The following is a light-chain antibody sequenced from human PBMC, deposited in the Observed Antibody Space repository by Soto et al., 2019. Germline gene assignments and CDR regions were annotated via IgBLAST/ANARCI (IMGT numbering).Light chain of an antibody. CDR1: SSDVGGYNY. Sequence: QSVLTQPASVSGSPGHSITISCTGTSSDVGGYNYVSWYQQYPGKAPKLMIYHVSNRPSGVSNRFSGSKSGNSASLTISGLQAEDEADYYCSSYTSTSTYVFGTGTKVTDL. CDR2: HVS. V-gene: IGLV2-14*01. J-gene: IGLJ1*01. CDR3: SSYTSTSTYV.